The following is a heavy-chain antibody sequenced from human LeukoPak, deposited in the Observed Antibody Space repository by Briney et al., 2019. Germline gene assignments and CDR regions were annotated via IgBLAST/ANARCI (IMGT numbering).Heavy chain of an antibody. V-gene: IGHV3-72*01. CDR3: ARDNVGSYDY. J-gene: IGHJ4*02. CDR2: SKDKADSYTT. Sequence: GGSLRLSCAASGFTFSDYYMDWVRQTPGKGLEWIGRSKDKADSYTTHYAASVKGRFTISRDDSKNSLYLQMNSLKTEDTAVYYCARDNVGSYDYWGQGTLVTVSP. D-gene: IGHD1-26*01. CDR1: GFTFSDYY.